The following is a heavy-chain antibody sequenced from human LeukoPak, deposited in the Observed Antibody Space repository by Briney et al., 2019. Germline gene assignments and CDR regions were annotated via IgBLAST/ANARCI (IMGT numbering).Heavy chain of an antibody. D-gene: IGHD6-13*01. CDR3: AREGLTVGIAAAAI. J-gene: IGHJ3*02. V-gene: IGHV1-24*01. CDR1: GYTLTELS. Sequence: ASVKVSCKVSGYTLTELSMHWVRQAPGKGLEWMGGFDPEDSETIYPQKFQGRVTMTEDTSTDTAYMELSSLRSEDTAVYYCAREGLTVGIAAAAIWGQGTMVTVSS. CDR2: FDPEDSET.